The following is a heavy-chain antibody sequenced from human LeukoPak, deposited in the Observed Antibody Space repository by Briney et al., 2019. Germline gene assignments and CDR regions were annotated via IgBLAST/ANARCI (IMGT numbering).Heavy chain of an antibody. Sequence: KPSETLSLTCAVYGGSLTDYYWAWISQPPGKGLEWIGEINHSGSTNYSPSLKSRVTISLDTSKNQFFLKLNSVTAADTAVYYCAREDWYFDLWGRGTLVTVSS. J-gene: IGHJ2*01. CDR3: AREDWYFDL. CDR1: GGSLTDYY. CDR2: INHSGST. V-gene: IGHV4-34*01.